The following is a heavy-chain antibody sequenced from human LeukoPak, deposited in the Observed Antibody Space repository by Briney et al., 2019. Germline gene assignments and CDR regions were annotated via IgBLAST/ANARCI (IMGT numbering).Heavy chain of an antibody. Sequence: GGSLRLSCAASGFTFSSYEMNWVRQAPGKGLEWVSYISSSGSTIYYADSVKGRFTISRDNAKNSLYLQMNSLRAEDTAGYYCAKGYYDYVWGSYYFDYWGQGTLVTVSS. V-gene: IGHV3-48*03. J-gene: IGHJ4*02. CDR3: AKGYYDYVWGSYYFDY. CDR1: GFTFSSYE. CDR2: ISSSGSTI. D-gene: IGHD3-16*01.